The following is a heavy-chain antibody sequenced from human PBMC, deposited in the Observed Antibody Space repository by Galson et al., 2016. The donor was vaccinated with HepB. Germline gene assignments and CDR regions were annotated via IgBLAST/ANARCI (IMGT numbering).Heavy chain of an antibody. Sequence: SLRLSCAASGFPFRSNAMHWVRQAPGKGLEWVAVILYDGSKKVYADSVKGRFTIPRDNSKNTFHLQMTRLRPEDTAVYYCARDLTPLVVVVNTYYFDSWGQGTRVTVSS. CDR3: ARDLTPLVVVVNTYYFDS. CDR1: GFPFRSNA. V-gene: IGHV3-30*04. D-gene: IGHD3-22*01. CDR2: ILYDGSKK. J-gene: IGHJ4*02.